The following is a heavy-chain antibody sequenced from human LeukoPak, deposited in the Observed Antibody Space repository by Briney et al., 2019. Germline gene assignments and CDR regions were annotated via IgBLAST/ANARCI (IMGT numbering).Heavy chain of an antibody. Sequence: GGSLRLSCAASGFTFSTYAMSWVRQAPGKGLEWVSAISGSGSSTYYADYVKGRFTISRDNSKNTLYLQMNSLRAEDTAVYYCAKDLRDYSSGWYAFDYWGQGTLVTVSS. V-gene: IGHV3-23*01. D-gene: IGHD6-19*01. CDR3: AKDLRDYSSGWYAFDY. CDR1: GFTFSTYA. J-gene: IGHJ4*02. CDR2: ISGSGSST.